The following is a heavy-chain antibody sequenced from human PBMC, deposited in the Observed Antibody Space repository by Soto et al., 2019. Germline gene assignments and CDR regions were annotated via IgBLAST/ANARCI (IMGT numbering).Heavy chain of an antibody. CDR2: IKSKTDGGTT. CDR1: GFTFSNAW. CDR3: TTDLRYSSGWYRGYFDY. V-gene: IGHV3-15*01. Sequence: GGSLRLSCAASGFTFSNAWMSWVRQAPGKGLEWVGRIKSKTDGGTTDYAAPVKGRFTISRDDSKNTLYLQMNSLKTEDTAVYYCTTDLRYSSGWYRGYFDYWGQGTLVTVSS. J-gene: IGHJ4*02. D-gene: IGHD6-19*01.